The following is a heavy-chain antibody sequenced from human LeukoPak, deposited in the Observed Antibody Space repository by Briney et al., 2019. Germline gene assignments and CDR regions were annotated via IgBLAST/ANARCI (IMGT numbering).Heavy chain of an antibody. CDR3: ARDHKGYGSGWWFDP. Sequence: ASLTLSCMASGYTFTGYYMHWVRQAPGQGLEWMGWINPNSGGTNYAQTLQGRFTITRDTSISTAYLQMNRLRSDDTAVYYCARDHKGYGSGWWFDPWGQGTLVTVSS. CDR2: INPNSGGT. D-gene: IGHD6-19*01. CDR1: GYTFTGYY. V-gene: IGHV1-2*02. J-gene: IGHJ5*02.